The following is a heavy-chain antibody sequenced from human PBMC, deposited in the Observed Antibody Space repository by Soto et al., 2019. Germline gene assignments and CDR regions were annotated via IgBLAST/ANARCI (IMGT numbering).Heavy chain of an antibody. CDR3: ARESSSWSNWFDP. D-gene: IGHD6-13*01. J-gene: IGHJ5*02. Sequence: SETLSLTCAVSGGSVSSGSYYWSWIRQPPGKGLEWIGYIYYSGSTNYNPSLKSRVTISVDTSKNQFSLKLSSVTAADTAVYYCARESSSWSNWFDPWGQGTLVTVSS. CDR1: GGSVSSGSYY. CDR2: IYYSGST. V-gene: IGHV4-61*01.